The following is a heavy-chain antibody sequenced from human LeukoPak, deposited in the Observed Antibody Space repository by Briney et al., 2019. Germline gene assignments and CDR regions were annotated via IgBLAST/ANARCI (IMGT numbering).Heavy chain of an antibody. Sequence: PSETLSLTCTVSGGSISSNFWSWIRQPPGKGLEWIGYIYDSGSTSYNPSLKSRATISEDTSQNQFSLKLNSGTAADTAVYYCARAKPNWSPPDYWGQGTLVTVSS. D-gene: IGHD1-1*01. J-gene: IGHJ4*02. V-gene: IGHV4-59*08. CDR2: IYDSGST. CDR1: GGSISSNF. CDR3: ARAKPNWSPPDY.